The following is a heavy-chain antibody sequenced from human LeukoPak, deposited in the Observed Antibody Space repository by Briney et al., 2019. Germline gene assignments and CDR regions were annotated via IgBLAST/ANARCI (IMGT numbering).Heavy chain of an antibody. CDR1: GFTVSRNY. D-gene: IGHD4-17*01. CDR3: ARENYGDYGGAFDY. CDR2: IYSGGST. V-gene: IGHV3-66*01. J-gene: IGHJ4*02. Sequence: GGSLRLSCAASGFTVSRNYMSWVRQAPGKGLEWVSVIYSGGSTCYADSVKGRFTISRDNSKNTLYLQMNSLRAEDTAVYYCARENYGDYGGAFDYWGQGTLVTVSS.